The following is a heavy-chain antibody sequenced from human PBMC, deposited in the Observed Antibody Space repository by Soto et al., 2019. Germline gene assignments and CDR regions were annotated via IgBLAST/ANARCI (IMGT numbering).Heavy chain of an antibody. CDR2: ISAYNGNT. CDR3: ARLLRYFGPFDI. Sequence: ASVKVSCKASGYTFTSYGISWVRQAPGQGLEWMGWISAYNGNTNYAQKLQGRVTMTTDTSTGTAYMELRSLRSDDTAVYYCARLLRYFGPFDIWGQGTMVTVSS. V-gene: IGHV1-18*01. J-gene: IGHJ3*02. D-gene: IGHD3-9*01. CDR1: GYTFTSYG.